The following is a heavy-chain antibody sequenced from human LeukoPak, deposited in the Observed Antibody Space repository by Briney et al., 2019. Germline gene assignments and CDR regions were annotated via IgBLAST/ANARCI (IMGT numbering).Heavy chain of an antibody. J-gene: IGHJ4*02. Sequence: GGSLRLSCAASGFTFSSYGMHWVRQAPGKGLEWVAFIRYDGSNKYYADSVKGRFTISRDNSKNTLYLQMNSLRAEDTAVYYCARVGYDFWSGYYFWGQGTLVTVSP. V-gene: IGHV3-30*02. CDR1: GFTFSSYG. CDR3: ARVGYDFWSGYYF. CDR2: IRYDGSNK. D-gene: IGHD3-3*01.